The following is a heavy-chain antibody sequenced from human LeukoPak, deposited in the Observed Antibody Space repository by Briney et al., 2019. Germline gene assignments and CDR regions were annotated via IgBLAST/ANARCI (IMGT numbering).Heavy chain of an antibody. CDR3: ARGTSRGGNSPLDY. CDR1: GFTFSTYS. V-gene: IGHV3-64*01. CDR2: ISSDGGST. J-gene: IGHJ4*02. Sequence: GGSLRLSCAASGFTFSTYSMQWVRQAPGKGLEYVSAISSDGGSTYYANSVKGRVIISRDNSKNTLYLQMGSLRADDMAVYYCARGTSRGGNSPLDYWGQGTLVTVSP. D-gene: IGHD4-23*01.